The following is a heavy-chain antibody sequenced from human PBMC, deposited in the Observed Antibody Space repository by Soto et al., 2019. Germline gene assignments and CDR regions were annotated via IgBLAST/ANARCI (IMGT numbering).Heavy chain of an antibody. V-gene: IGHV3-15*01. Sequence: GGSLRLSCVASGFTFNDAWMNWVRQAPGKGLEWVGRIKSKTDGGTTDYAALVKGRFTISRDDSKTTLYLQMNGLKTEDTAVYYCTTAENYYDSSSFDYWGQGTLVTVSS. CDR3: TTAENYYDSSSFDY. CDR1: GFTFNDAW. J-gene: IGHJ4*02. CDR2: IKSKTDGGTT. D-gene: IGHD3-22*01.